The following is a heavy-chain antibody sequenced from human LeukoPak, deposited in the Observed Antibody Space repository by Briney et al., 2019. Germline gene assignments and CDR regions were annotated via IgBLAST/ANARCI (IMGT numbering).Heavy chain of an antibody. CDR2: ISYDGSNK. Sequence: PGGSLRLSCAASGFTFSSYAMHWVRQAPGKGLEWVAVISYDGSNKYYADSVKGRFTISRDNSKNTLYLQMNSLRAEDTAVYYCAREIAAAVAFDIWGQGTMVTVSS. CDR3: AREIAAAVAFDI. CDR1: GFTFSSYA. J-gene: IGHJ3*02. V-gene: IGHV3-30*04. D-gene: IGHD6-13*01.